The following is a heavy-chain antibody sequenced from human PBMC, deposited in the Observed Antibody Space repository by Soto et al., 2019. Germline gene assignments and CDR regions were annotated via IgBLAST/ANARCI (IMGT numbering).Heavy chain of an antibody. J-gene: IGHJ4*02. D-gene: IGHD3-16*02. CDR2: IHYSGST. CDR1: GGSISSGAFY. CDR3: ARVQLSPYFFDY. V-gene: IGHV4-31*01. Sequence: QVQLQESGPGLVKPSQTLSLTCTVSGGSISSGAFYWTWIRQHPGQGLEWIGYIHYSGSTYYNPSLKSLVTISGDTSKNHFSLKLSSVTAADTAVYYCARVQLSPYFFDYWGQGTLVTVSS.